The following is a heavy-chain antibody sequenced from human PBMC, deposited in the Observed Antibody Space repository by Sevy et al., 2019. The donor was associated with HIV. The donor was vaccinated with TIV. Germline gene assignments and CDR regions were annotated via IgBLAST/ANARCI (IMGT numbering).Heavy chain of an antibody. D-gene: IGHD2-2*01. J-gene: IGHJ4*02. CDR1: GYTFTSYA. V-gene: IGHV1-18*01. CDR3: ARDDCSSLSCHGSLLY. CDR2: ITSFNVNT. Sequence: ASVKVSCQASGYTFTSYAINWVRQAPGQGLEWMGRITSFNVNTNNAEKFQGRVTMTTDTSTSTAYMELRSLRSDDTAVYYCARDDCSSLSCHGSLLYWGQGALVTVSS.